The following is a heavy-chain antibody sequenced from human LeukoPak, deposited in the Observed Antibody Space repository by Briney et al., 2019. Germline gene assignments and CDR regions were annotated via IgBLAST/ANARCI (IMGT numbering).Heavy chain of an antibody. CDR1: GFTFNTYA. D-gene: IGHD6-13*01. J-gene: IGHJ4*02. CDR3: AKGGFATPGSF. Sequence: GGSLRLSCAASGFTFNTYAMTWVRQAPGKGLEWVSCITIGGGNTYYADSVKGRFIIPRDNSKNTLYLQMDSLRAEDSAVYFCAKGGFATPGSFWGQGTLVAVSS. CDR2: ITIGGGNT. V-gene: IGHV3-23*01.